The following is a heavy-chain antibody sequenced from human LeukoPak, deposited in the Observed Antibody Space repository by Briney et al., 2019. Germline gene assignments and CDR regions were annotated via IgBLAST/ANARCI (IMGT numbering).Heavy chain of an antibody. Sequence: GGSLRLSCAASGFTFSSYAMSWVRQAPGKGLEWVSYISSSGSTIYYADSVKGRFTISRDNAKNSLYLQMNSLRAEDMAVYYCARDLSALDPWGQGTLVTVSS. CDR3: ARDLSALDP. V-gene: IGHV3-48*04. D-gene: IGHD3-16*02. J-gene: IGHJ5*02. CDR1: GFTFSSYA. CDR2: ISSSGSTI.